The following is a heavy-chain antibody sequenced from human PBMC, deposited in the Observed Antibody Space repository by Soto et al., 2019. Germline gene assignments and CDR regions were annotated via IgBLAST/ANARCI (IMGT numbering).Heavy chain of an antibody. CDR1: GFTFSSYA. V-gene: IGHV3-23*01. J-gene: IGHJ3*02. CDR2: ISGSGGST. D-gene: IGHD2-2*01. CDR3: AKDQFRGSSTVRTKNAFDI. Sequence: GGSLRLSCAASGFTFSSYAMSWVRQAPGKGLEWVSAISGSGGSTYYADSVKGRFTISRDNSKNTLYLQMNSLRAEDTAVYYCAKDQFRGSSTVRTKNAFDIWGQGTMVTVSS.